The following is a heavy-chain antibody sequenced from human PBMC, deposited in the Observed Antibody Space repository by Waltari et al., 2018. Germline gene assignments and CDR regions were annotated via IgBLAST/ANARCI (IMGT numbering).Heavy chain of an antibody. CDR3: TRDISGRTAFDI. D-gene: IGHD3-10*01. Sequence: QVQLVESGGGVVQPGKSLKLSCVASGFSFSGYGQHWVRQAPGKGLEWVAVVWYDGSNQYYADSVKGRFTISRDNSKNTLYLQVNSLRAEDTAVYYCTRDISGRTAFDIWGQGTMVTVSS. CDR1: GFSFSGYG. V-gene: IGHV3-33*01. J-gene: IGHJ3*02. CDR2: VWYDGSNQ.